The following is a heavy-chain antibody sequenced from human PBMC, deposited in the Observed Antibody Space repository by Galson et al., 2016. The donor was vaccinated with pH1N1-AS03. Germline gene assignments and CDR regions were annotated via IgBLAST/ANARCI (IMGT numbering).Heavy chain of an antibody. CDR3: TRGKRHGYNLGAVAY. CDR1: GDTFDNYA. V-gene: IGHV1-69*10. CDR2: VVPTLGIT. D-gene: IGHD5-24*01. Sequence: SVKVSCKASGDTFDNYALSWVRQAPGQGLDWMGGVVPTLGITKHAQKFQDRITITADKSASTAYLELRSLRSEDTAVYYCTRGKRHGYNLGAVAYWGLGTLVAVSS. J-gene: IGHJ4*02.